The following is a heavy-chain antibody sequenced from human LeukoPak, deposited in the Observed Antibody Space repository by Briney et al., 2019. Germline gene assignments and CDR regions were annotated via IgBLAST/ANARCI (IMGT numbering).Heavy chain of an antibody. CDR3: ARDQYYFGSGSSPFGY. CDR1: GGSISSSTYY. J-gene: IGHJ4*02. CDR2: IHYSGST. D-gene: IGHD3-10*01. V-gene: IGHV4-39*07. Sequence: SETLSLTCTVSGGSISSSTYYWGWIRQPPGKGLEWIGTIHYSGSTNYNPSLKSRVTISVDTSKNQFSLRLSSVTAADTAVYYCARDQYYFGSGSSPFGYWGQGTLVTVSS.